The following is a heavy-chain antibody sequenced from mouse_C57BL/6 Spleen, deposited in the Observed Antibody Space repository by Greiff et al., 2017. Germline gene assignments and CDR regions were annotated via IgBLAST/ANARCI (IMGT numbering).Heavy chain of an antibody. CDR1: GYTFTDYY. V-gene: IGHV1-75*01. D-gene: IGHD1-1*01. CDR2: IFPGSGST. Sequence: QVHVKQSGPELVKPGASVKISCKASGYTFTDYYINWVKQRPGQGLEWIGWIFPGSGSTYYNEKFKGKATLTVDKSSSTAYMLLSSLTSEDSAVYFCARRPYYYGSSPAWFAYWGQGTLVTVSA. J-gene: IGHJ3*01. CDR3: ARRPYYYGSSPAWFAY.